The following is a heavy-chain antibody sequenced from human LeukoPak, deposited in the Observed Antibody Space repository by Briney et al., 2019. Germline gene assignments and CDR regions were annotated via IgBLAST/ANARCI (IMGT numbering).Heavy chain of an antibody. CDR1: GDSISSYF. CDR2: FSISGST. V-gene: IGHV4-4*07. D-gene: IGHD3-22*01. J-gene: IGHJ5*02. CDR3: ARDRTRDSSGTNWFDP. Sequence: SETLSLTCTVSGDSISSYFWSWIRQPAGKGLEWIGRFSISGSTNYNPSLKSRVTISVDTSKNQFSLKLSSVTAADTAVYYCARDRTRDSSGTNWFDPWGQGTLVTVSS.